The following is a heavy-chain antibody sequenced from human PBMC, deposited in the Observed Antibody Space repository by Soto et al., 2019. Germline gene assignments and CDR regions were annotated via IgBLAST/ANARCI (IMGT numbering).Heavy chain of an antibody. V-gene: IGHV3-30*18. CDR2: ISYEEINNK. CDR3: AKGYCSGPSCYRGYGMDV. D-gene: IGHD2-2*01. Sequence: QVQLVQSGVGVVQPGRSLRLSCVASGFSFRNYGMHWVRQAPGKGLEWVAVISYEEINNKNYADSVKGRFTISRDNSENTLYLQMDSLRAEDTAVYYCAKGYCSGPSCYRGYGMDVWGQGTTVTVSS. J-gene: IGHJ6*02. CDR1: GFSFRNYG.